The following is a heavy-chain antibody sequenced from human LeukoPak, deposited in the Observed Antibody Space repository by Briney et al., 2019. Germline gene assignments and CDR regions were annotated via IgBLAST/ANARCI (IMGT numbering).Heavy chain of an antibody. V-gene: IGHV3-13*01. CDR2: LGIAGDT. D-gene: IGHD1-26*01. CDR3: ARQMQSHGNFDS. CDR1: GFTVSSYA. J-gene: IGHJ4*02. Sequence: GGSLRLSCAASGFTVSSYAMHWVRQPIGKGLEWVSALGIAGDTFYPGSVRGRFTISREYARNSLYLQMNSLRAEDTAMYYCARQMQSHGNFDSWGQGTLVTVSS.